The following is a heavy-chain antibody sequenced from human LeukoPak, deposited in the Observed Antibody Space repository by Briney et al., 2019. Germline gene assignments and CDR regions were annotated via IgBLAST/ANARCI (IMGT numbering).Heavy chain of an antibody. Sequence: SQTLSLTCAISGDSVSTNSAAWNWIRQSPSRGHEWLGRTYYRSKWYYDYAVSVRSRMAINPDTSKNQFSLQLNSVAPEDSAVYYCARVGCSGGTCLDGLDVWGQGTTVIVSS. CDR2: TYYRSKWYY. CDR3: ARVGCSGGTCLDGLDV. J-gene: IGHJ6*02. V-gene: IGHV6-1*01. D-gene: IGHD2-15*01. CDR1: GDSVSTNSAA.